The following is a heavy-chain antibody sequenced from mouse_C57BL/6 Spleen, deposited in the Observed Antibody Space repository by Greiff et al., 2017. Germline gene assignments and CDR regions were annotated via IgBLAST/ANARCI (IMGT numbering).Heavy chain of an antibody. J-gene: IGHJ3*01. D-gene: IGHD2-3*01. CDR1: GYTFTSYW. CDR3: ARSYDGYPWFAY. V-gene: IGHV1-64*01. CDR2: IHPNSGST. Sequence: QVQLQQPGAELVKPGASVKLSCKASGYTFTSYWMHWVKQRPGQGLEWIGMIHPNSGSTNYNEKFKSKATLTVDKSSSTDYMQLSSLTSEDSAVYYCARSYDGYPWFAYWGQGTLVTVSA.